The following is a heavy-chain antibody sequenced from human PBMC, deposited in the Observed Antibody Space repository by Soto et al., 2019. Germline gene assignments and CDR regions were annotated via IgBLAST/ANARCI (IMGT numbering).Heavy chain of an antibody. CDR3: AKGVVPAAMGPDWFDP. D-gene: IGHD2-2*01. Sequence: ASVKVSCAASGFTFSSYAMSWVRQAPGKGLEWVSAISGSGGGTYYADSVKGRFTISRDNSKNTLYLQMNSLRAEDTAVYYCAKGVVPAAMGPDWFDPWGQGTLVTVSS. J-gene: IGHJ5*02. CDR1: GFTFSSYA. CDR2: ISGSGGGT. V-gene: IGHV3-23*01.